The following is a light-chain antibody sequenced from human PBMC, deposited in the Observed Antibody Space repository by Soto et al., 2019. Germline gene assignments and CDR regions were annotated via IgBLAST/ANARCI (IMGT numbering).Light chain of an antibody. CDR2: EVS. CDR3: TSYAGSNNVV. Sequence: ALTQPPSASGSPGQSVTISCTGTSSDVGGYNYVSWYQQHPGKAPKLMIYEVSKRPSGVPDRFSGSKSGNTASLTVSGLQADDEADYYCTSYAGSNNVVFGGGTKLTVL. CDR1: SSDVGGYNY. J-gene: IGLJ2*01. V-gene: IGLV2-8*01.